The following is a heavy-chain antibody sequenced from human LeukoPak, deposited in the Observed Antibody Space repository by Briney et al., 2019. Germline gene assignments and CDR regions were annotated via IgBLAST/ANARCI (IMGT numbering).Heavy chain of an antibody. D-gene: IGHD4-17*01. J-gene: IGHJ4*02. CDR3: ARYDDYDPSFDY. CDR1: GYTFTSYD. Sequence: ASVKVSCKASGYTFTSYDINWVRQATGQGLEWMGWMNPNSGNTGYAQKFQGRVTMTRNTSISTAYMELSSLRSEDTAVYYCARYDDYDPSFDYWGQGTLVTVSS. CDR2: MNPNSGNT. V-gene: IGHV1-8*01.